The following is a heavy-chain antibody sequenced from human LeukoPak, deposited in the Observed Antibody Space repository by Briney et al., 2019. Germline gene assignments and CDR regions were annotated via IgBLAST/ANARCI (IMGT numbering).Heavy chain of an antibody. V-gene: IGHV3-43*01. J-gene: IGHJ4*02. CDR2: ISWDGSDK. D-gene: IGHD3-16*01. CDR3: VKGRPSTRYALDH. CDR1: GFTFGNYT. Sequence: GGSLSLSCAASGFTFGNYTWHWVRQAPGKGLEWVAFISWDGSDKYYAGSVKGRFTISRDNSRKSLYLQMNGLRSEDTALYNSVKGRPSTRYALDHWGQGTLVTVSS.